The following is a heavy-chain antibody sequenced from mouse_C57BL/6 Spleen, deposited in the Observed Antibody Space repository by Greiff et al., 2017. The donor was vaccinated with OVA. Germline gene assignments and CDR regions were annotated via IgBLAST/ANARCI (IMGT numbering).Heavy chain of an antibody. Sequence: VQLQQSGPELVKPGASVKISCKASGYAFSSSWMNWVKQRPGKGLEWIGRIYPGDGDTNYNGKFKGKATLTADKSSSTAYMQLSSLTSEDSAVYFCARSTTVVAGFDYWGQGTTLTVSS. CDR1: GYAFSSSW. D-gene: IGHD1-1*01. V-gene: IGHV1-82*01. CDR2: IYPGDGDT. CDR3: ARSTTVVAGFDY. J-gene: IGHJ2*01.